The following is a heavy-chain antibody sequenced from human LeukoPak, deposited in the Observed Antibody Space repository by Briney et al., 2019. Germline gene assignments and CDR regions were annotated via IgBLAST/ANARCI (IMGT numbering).Heavy chain of an antibody. J-gene: IGHJ6*04. CDR2: MSSISGYK. V-gene: IGHV3-21*01. D-gene: IGHD3-3*01. CDR1: GITVTNYV. CDR3: ARGSIFGPVDV. Sequence: PGGSLRLSCVDPGITVTNYVMNWVRQAPGKGLEWVSSMSSISGYKYYADSMKGRFTISRDVSKNSVFLQMNSLRAEDTAVYYCARGSIFGPVDVWGKGTTVTVSS.